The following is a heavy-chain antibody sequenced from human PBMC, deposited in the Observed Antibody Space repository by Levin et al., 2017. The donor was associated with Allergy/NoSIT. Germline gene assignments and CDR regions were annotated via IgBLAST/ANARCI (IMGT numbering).Heavy chain of an antibody. CDR3: AKDYYYGSGSYYNGDY. V-gene: IGHV3-30*18. CDR1: GFTFSSYG. CDR2: ISYDGSNK. Sequence: GESLKISCAASGFTFSSYGMHWVRQAPGKGLEWVAVISYDGSNKYYADSVKGRFTISRDNSKNTLYLQMNSLRAEDTAVYYCAKDYYYGSGSYYNGDYWGQGTLVTVSS. D-gene: IGHD3-10*01. J-gene: IGHJ4*02.